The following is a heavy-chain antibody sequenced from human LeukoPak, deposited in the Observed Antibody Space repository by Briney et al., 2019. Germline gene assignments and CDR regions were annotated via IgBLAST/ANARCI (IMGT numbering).Heavy chain of an antibody. CDR1: GFTFSSYT. V-gene: IGHV3-21*01. J-gene: IGHJ3*02. D-gene: IGHD4-17*01. Sequence: GGSLRLSCAASGFTFSSYTMNWVRQAPGKGLEWVSSISSSSDYIYYADSLRGRFTISRDNAKNSLYLQVNSLRAEGTGVYYCARGLMTTVTFHIWGHGTMVTVSS. CDR2: ISSSSDYI. CDR3: ARGLMTTVTFHI.